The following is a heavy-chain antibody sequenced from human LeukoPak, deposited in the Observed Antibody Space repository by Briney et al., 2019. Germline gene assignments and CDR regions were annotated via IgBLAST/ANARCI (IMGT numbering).Heavy chain of an antibody. D-gene: IGHD3-22*01. CDR2: IWYDGTNK. CDR1: GFTFSNYG. Sequence: GGSLRLSCVASGFTFSNYGMHWVRQAPGKGLEWVAVIWYDGTNKYYVDSVKGRFTISRDNSKNTLYLQMNSLRAEDTAVYYCAKVSFGDYDSSGYYRDYWGQGTLVTVSS. V-gene: IGHV3-33*06. J-gene: IGHJ4*02. CDR3: AKVSFGDYDSSGYYRDY.